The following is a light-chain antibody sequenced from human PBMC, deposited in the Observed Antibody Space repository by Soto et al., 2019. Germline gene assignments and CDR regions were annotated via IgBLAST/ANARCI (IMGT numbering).Light chain of an antibody. CDR3: SSYTTSSTVV. V-gene: IGLV2-14*01. CDR2: DVS. CDR1: SSDVGGYNY. Sequence: QSALTQPASVSGSPGQSITISCTGTSSDVGGYNYVPWYQQYPGKAPKLMIYDVSNRPSGVSTRFSGSKSGDTASLTISGLQAEDEADYYCSSYTTSSTVVFGGGTKLTVL. J-gene: IGLJ2*01.